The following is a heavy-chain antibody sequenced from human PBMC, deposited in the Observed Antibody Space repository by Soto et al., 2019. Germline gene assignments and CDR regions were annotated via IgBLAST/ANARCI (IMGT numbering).Heavy chain of an antibody. CDR2: IIPILTTP. CDR3: ATSVGIPPAGGEGMDV. D-gene: IGHD2-8*02. CDR1: GGTFSIYG. J-gene: IGHJ6*02. Sequence: SVKVSCKASGGTFSIYGFSWVRQAPGQGPEWIGGIIPILTTPNYTQKFHGRVTIVADETTTTVYMELSSLKSGDTAVYYCATSVGIPPAGGEGMDVWG. V-gene: IGHV1-69*13.